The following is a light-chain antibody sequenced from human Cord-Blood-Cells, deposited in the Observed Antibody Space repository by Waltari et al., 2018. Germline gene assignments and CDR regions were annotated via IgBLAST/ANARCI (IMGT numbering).Light chain of an antibody. V-gene: IGKV3-11*01. CDR3: QQRSNWWT. CDR1: QSVSSY. J-gene: IGKJ1*01. CDR2: DAS. Sequence: EIVLTQSPATLSLSPGERDTLSCRANQSVSSYLAWYQQKPGQAPRLLIYDASNRATGIPARFSGSGSGTDFTLTISSLEPEDFAVYYCQQRSNWWTFGQGTKVEIK.